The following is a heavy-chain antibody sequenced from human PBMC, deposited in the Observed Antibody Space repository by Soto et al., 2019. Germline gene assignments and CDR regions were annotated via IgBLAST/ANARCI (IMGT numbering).Heavy chain of an antibody. CDR1: GYSISSGYY. V-gene: IGHV4-38-2*01. CDR2: IYHSGST. CDR3: VSIPGEYCSSTSCWHRRYYYYGMDV. J-gene: IGHJ6*02. D-gene: IGHD2-2*01. Sequence: SETLSLTCAVSGYSISSGYYWGWIRQPPGKGLEWIGSIYHSGSTYYNPSLKSRVTISVDTSKNQFSLKLSSVTAADTAVYYCVSIPGEYCSSTSCWHRRYYYYGMDVWGQGTTVTVSS.